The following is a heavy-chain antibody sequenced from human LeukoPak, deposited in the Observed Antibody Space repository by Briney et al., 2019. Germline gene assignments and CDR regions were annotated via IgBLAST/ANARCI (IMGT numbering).Heavy chain of an antibody. CDR3: ARDPLYQGRGYYRPKGPIDY. V-gene: IGHV4-38-2*02. D-gene: IGHD3-22*01. J-gene: IGHJ4*02. CDR2: IYHSEST. CDR1: GVSLKGAYY. Sequence: PSETLSLTCAVSGVSLKGAYYWAWIRQSPGKGRDGIGSIYHSESTYYNPSPRIRATTSTEPPNDQFSLKLRSVTAADTALYSCARDPLYQGRGYYRPKGPIDYWGPGTLVTVSS.